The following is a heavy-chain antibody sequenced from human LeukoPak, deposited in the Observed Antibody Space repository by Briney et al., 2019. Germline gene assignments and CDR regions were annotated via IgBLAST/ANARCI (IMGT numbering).Heavy chain of an antibody. CDR3: AKEDCSAGGCYYSYFDS. Sequence: GGSLCLSCAASGFPFSPYAMTWVRQAPGKALEWSSLISVPGGNTYYADSVKGRFTISRDNSKNTLYLQMNSLRAEDTAVYYCAKEDCSAGGCYYSYFDSWGQGVLVTVSS. V-gene: IGHV3-23*01. CDR1: GFPFSPYA. D-gene: IGHD2-15*01. CDR2: ISVPGGNT. J-gene: IGHJ4*02.